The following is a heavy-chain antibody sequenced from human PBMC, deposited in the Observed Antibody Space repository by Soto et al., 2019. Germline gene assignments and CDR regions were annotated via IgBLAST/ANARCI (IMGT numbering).Heavy chain of an antibody. Sequence: QVQLQQWGAGLLKPSETLSLTCAVYGGSFSGYYWSWIRQPPGKGLEWIGEINHSGNTNYNPSLKSRVTISVDTSKNQFSLKLSSVTAADTAVYYCARGGATVTTRRGWFDPWGQGTLVTVSS. CDR2: INHSGNT. J-gene: IGHJ5*02. D-gene: IGHD4-17*01. CDR3: ARGGATVTTRRGWFDP. V-gene: IGHV4-34*01. CDR1: GGSFSGYY.